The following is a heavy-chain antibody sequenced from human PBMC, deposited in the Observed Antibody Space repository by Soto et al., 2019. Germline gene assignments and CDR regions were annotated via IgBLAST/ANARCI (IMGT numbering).Heavy chain of an antibody. J-gene: IGHJ6*02. D-gene: IGHD6-13*01. CDR2: IYRSGSP. V-gene: IGHV4-31*03. CDR1: GGSITSDDYC. CDR3: ARAGHSNIEDIYYGMEV. Sequence: QVELQESGPGLVKPSQTLSLICRVSGGSITSDDYCWSWIRQQPGKGLEWIGDIYRSGSPYYNASLESRVTILLDTSEYRFSLRLVSVTAADTAVYYCARAGHSNIEDIYYGMEVWGQGTTVTVSS.